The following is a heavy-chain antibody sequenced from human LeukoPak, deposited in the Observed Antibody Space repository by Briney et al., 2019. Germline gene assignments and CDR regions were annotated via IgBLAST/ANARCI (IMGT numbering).Heavy chain of an antibody. CDR2: IYSGGST. CDR1: GFTFSSYA. Sequence: GGSLRLSCAASGFTFSSYAMHWVRQAPGKGLEWVSVIYSGGSTYYADSVKGRFTISRDNSKNTLYLQMNSLRAEDTAVYYCARERNSALDYWGQGTLVTVSS. D-gene: IGHD4-11*01. CDR3: ARERNSALDY. J-gene: IGHJ4*02. V-gene: IGHV3-66*01.